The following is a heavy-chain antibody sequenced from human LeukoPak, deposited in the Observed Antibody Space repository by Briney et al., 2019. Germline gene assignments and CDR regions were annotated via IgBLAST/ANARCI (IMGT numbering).Heavy chain of an antibody. V-gene: IGHV3-74*01. Sequence: GGSLRLSCAASGFSFSVFWMHWVRQVPGKGPVWVSRIKTDGSITDYADSVKGRFTISRDNAKNTLYLQMNSLRAEDTAVYYCARDTERIQLWLPYYYYYMDVWGKGTTVTVSS. CDR2: IKTDGSIT. CDR3: ARDTERIQLWLPYYYYYMDV. D-gene: IGHD5-18*01. J-gene: IGHJ6*03. CDR1: GFSFSVFW.